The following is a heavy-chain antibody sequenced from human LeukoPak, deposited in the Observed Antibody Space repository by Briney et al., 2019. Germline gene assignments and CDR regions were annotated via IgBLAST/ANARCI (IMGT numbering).Heavy chain of an antibody. V-gene: IGHV1-2*02. CDR2: INPNSGGT. CDR3: ARVYYDSRLFDY. D-gene: IGHD3-22*01. Sequence: ASVKVFCKAAGYTFTGYYMHWVRQAPGQGLEWMGWINPNSGGTNYAQKFQGRLTMTRDTSISTAYMELSRLRSDDTAVYYCARVYYDSRLFDYWGQGTLVTVSS. CDR1: GYTFTGYY. J-gene: IGHJ4*02.